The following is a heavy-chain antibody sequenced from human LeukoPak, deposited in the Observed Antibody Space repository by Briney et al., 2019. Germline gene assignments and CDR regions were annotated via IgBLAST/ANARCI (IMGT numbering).Heavy chain of an antibody. V-gene: IGHV3-23*01. CDR3: AKLLDSGSYYKYDY. J-gene: IGHJ4*02. Sequence: PGGSLRLSCAASGFTFSSYAMSWVRQAPVKGLEWVSTISGGGSFTYYADSVKGRFTISRDNSMKTLYLQMNSLRAEDTAVYYCAKLLDSGSYYKYDYWGQGILATVSS. D-gene: IGHD3-10*01. CDR1: GFTFSSYA. CDR2: ISGGGSFT.